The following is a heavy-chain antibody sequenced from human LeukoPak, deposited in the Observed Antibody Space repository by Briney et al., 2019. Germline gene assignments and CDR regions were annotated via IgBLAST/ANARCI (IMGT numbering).Heavy chain of an antibody. CDR2: IYTSGST. Sequence: SGTLSLTCTVSGGSISSGSYYWSWIRQPAGKGLEWIGRIYTSGSTNYNPSLKSRVTISVDTSKNQFSLKLSSVTAADTAVYYCARVGYCTNGVCYGFDYWGQGTLVTVSS. J-gene: IGHJ4*02. V-gene: IGHV4-61*02. CDR1: GGSISSGSYY. D-gene: IGHD2-8*01. CDR3: ARVGYCTNGVCYGFDY.